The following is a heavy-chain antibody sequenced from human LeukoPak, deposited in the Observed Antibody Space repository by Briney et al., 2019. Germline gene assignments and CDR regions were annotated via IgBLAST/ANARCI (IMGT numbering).Heavy chain of an antibody. CDR3: AKEGRLTVAAVVVENYFDY. J-gene: IGHJ4*02. CDR2: LSGSGGTT. D-gene: IGHD3-22*01. CDR1: GFTFSRYA. V-gene: IGHV3-23*01. Sequence: GGSLRLSCAASGFTFSRYAMTWARQAPGEGLEWVSGLSGSGGTTYYADSVKGRFTVSRDNAKTTVYLQMNSLRTEDTAEYYCAKEGRLTVAAVVVENYFDYWGQGTPVTVSA.